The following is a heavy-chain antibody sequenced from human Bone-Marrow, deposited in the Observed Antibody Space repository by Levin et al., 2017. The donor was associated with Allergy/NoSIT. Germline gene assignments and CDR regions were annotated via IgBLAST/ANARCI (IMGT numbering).Heavy chain of an antibody. CDR1: GFTSGGSNFDDYG. Sequence: GGSLRLSCAASGFTSGGSNFDDYGMSWVRQAPGMGLEWVAGINWNGGRTGYADSVKARFTISRDNAKNFLYLQMNSPRTEDTALYYCASGGIYFGWGFEYWGQGTLVTVSS. CDR2: INWNGGRT. V-gene: IGHV3-20*04. CDR3: ASGGIYFGWGFEY. D-gene: IGHD3-10*01. J-gene: IGHJ4*02.